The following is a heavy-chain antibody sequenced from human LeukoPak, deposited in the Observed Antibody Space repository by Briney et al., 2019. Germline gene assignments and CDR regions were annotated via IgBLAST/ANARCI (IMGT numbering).Heavy chain of an antibody. D-gene: IGHD3-22*01. CDR1: GYSFDSFL. V-gene: IGHV5-51*01. CDR3: ARHTKYDSSGYSNY. J-gene: IGHJ4*02. Sequence: GESLKISCEGSGYSFDSFLIAWGRQMPGEGLEWRGIISPGDSDTRYSPSFQGQVTISADKSISTDYLQWSSLKASDTAMYYCARHTKYDSSGYSNYWGQGTLVTVSS. CDR2: ISPGDSDT.